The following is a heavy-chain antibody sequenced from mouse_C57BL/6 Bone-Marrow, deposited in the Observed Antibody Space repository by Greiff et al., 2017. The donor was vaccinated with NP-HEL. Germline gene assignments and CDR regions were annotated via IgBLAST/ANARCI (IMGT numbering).Heavy chain of an antibody. V-gene: IGHV1-69*01. J-gene: IGHJ1*03. CDR2: IDPSDSYT. CDR1: GYTFTSYW. Sequence: VQLQQPGAELVMPGASVKLSCKASGYTFTSYWMHWVKQRPGQGLEWIGEIDPSDSYTNYNQKFKGKSTLTVDESSSTAYMQLSSLTSEDSAVYYCARRLGYYGSSDLYWYFDVWGTGTTVTVSS. CDR3: ARRLGYYGSSDLYWYFDV. D-gene: IGHD1-1*01.